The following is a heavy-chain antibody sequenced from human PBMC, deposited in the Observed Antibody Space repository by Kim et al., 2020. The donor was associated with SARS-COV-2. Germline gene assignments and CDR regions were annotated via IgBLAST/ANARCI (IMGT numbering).Heavy chain of an antibody. J-gene: IGHJ5*02. CDR1: GGSFSGYY. V-gene: IGHV4-34*01. CDR3: ARASMLQPPWFDP. D-gene: IGHD2-8*01. Sequence: SETLSLTCAVYGGSFSGYYWSWIHQPPGKGLEWIGEINHSGSTNYNPSLKSRVTISVDTSKNQFSLKLSSVTAADTAVYYCARASMLQPPWFDPWGQGTLVTVSS. CDR2: INHSGST.